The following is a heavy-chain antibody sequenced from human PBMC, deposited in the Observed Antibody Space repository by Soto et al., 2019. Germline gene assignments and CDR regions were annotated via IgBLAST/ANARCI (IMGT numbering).Heavy chain of an antibody. J-gene: IGHJ4*02. D-gene: IGHD1-1*01. CDR1: GFTFSSYG. Sequence: GGSLRLSCAASGFTFSSYGMHWVRQAPGKGLEWVAVISYDGSNKYYADSVKGRFTISRDNSKNTLYLQMNSLRAEATAVYYCAKGTKRYNWNDCDFDYWGQGTLVTVSS. V-gene: IGHV3-30*18. CDR3: AKGTKRYNWNDCDFDY. CDR2: ISYDGSNK.